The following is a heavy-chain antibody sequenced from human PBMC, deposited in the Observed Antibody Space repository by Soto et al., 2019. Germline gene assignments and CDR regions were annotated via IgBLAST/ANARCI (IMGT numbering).Heavy chain of an antibody. J-gene: IGHJ5*02. CDR3: AKDRSSSSDWFDP. V-gene: IGHV3-30*18. D-gene: IGHD6-6*01. CDR2: ISCDGSNK. Sequence: GGSLRLSCAASGFTFSSYGMHWVRQAPGKGLEWVAVISCDGSNKYYAVSVKGRFTISRDNSKNTLYLQMNSLRAEDTAVYYCAKDRSSSSDWFDPWGQGTLVTVSS. CDR1: GFTFSSYG.